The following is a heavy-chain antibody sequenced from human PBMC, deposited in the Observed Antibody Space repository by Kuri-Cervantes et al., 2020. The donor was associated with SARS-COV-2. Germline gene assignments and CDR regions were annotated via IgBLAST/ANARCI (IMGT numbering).Heavy chain of an antibody. J-gene: IGHJ3*02. CDR2: INHSGST. Sequence: ESLKISCAVYGGSFSGYYWSWIRQPPGKGLEWIGEINHSGSTNYNPSLKSRVTISVDTSKNQFSLKLSSVTAADTAVYYCARWELLFPSDAFDIWGQGTMVTVSS. V-gene: IGHV4-34*01. D-gene: IGHD1-26*01. CDR1: GGSFSGYY. CDR3: ARWELLFPSDAFDI.